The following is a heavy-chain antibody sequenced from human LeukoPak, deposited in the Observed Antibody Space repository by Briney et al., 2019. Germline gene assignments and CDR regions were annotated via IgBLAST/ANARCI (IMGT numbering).Heavy chain of an antibody. CDR3: ARHYCSSTSCPFDP. V-gene: IGHV4-4*07. CDR2: MYGGGDT. Sequence: SETLSLTCIVSGGSVINYYLSWIRQPAGKGLEWIGRMYGGGDTIYNPSLMSRVTMSVDASKNHFSLKLSSVTAADTAVYYCARHYCSSTSCPFDPWGQGTLVTVSS. CDR1: GGSVINYY. J-gene: IGHJ5*02. D-gene: IGHD2-2*01.